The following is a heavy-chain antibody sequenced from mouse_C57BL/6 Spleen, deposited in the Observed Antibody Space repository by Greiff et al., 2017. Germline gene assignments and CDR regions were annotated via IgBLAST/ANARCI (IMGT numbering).Heavy chain of an antibody. V-gene: IGHV1-50*01. J-gene: IGHJ2*01. CDR2: IDPSDTYT. D-gene: IGHD1-1*01. CDR3: ARKSTVVDDY. CDR1: GYTFTSYW. Sequence: QVQLQQSGAELVKPGASVKLSCKASGYTFTSYWMQWVKQRPGQGLEWIGEIDPSDTYTNYNQKFKGKATLTVDTSSSTAYMQLRSLTSEDSAVYYCARKSTVVDDYWGQGTTLTVSS.